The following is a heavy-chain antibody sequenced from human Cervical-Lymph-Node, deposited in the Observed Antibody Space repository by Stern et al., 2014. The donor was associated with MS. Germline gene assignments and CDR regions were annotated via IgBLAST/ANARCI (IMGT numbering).Heavy chain of an antibody. J-gene: IGHJ5*02. Sequence: QMQLVQSGAEVKKPGSSVKVSCKASGGTFSSYAISWVRQAPGQGLEWMGGIIPIFGTANYAQKFQGRVTITADESTSTAYMELSSLRSEDTAVYYCARGAQPVYDILTGYQFDPWGQGTLVTVSS. CDR3: ARGAQPVYDILTGYQFDP. CDR2: IIPIFGTA. D-gene: IGHD3-9*01. V-gene: IGHV1-69*01. CDR1: GGTFSSYA.